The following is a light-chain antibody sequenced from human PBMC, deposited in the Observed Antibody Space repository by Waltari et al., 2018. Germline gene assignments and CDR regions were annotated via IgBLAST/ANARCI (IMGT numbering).Light chain of an antibody. V-gene: IGLV1-40*01. CDR3: QSYDTSLSVV. CDR1: GSNLGAGYD. J-gene: IGLJ2*01. Sequence: QSVLTQPPSVSGAPGQRVTISCTGSGSNLGAGYDVHWYQQIPGKAPKLPIYVLNNRPSGVPARVSGSQSGTSASLAITGLQADDEADYYCQSYDTSLSVVFGGGTKLTVL. CDR2: VLN.